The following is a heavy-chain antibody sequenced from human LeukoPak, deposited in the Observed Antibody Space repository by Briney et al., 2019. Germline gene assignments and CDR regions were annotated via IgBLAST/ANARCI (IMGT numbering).Heavy chain of an antibody. CDR1: GGSFSGYY. Sequence: SETLSLICAVYGGSFSGYYWSWIRQPPGKGLEWIGEINHSGSTNYNPSLKSRVTISVDTSKNQFSLKLSSVTAADTAVYYCARRVAARPATFDYWGQGTLVTVSS. CDR2: INHSGST. J-gene: IGHJ4*02. V-gene: IGHV4-34*01. CDR3: ARRVAARPATFDY. D-gene: IGHD6-6*01.